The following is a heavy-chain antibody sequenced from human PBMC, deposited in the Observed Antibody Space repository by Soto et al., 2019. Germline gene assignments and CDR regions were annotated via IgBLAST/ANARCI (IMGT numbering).Heavy chain of an antibody. CDR2: INAGNGNT. Sequence: ASVKVSCKASGYTFTSYAMHWVCQAPGQRLEWMGWINAGNGNTKYSQKFQGRVTITRDTSASTAYMELSSLRSEDTAVYYCARGGYCSGGSCRYSHFDYWGQGTLVTVSS. D-gene: IGHD2-15*01. J-gene: IGHJ4*02. V-gene: IGHV1-3*01. CDR3: ARGGYCSGGSCRYSHFDY. CDR1: GYTFTSYA.